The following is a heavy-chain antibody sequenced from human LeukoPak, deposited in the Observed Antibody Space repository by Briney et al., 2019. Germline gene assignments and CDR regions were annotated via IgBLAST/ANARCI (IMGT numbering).Heavy chain of an antibody. D-gene: IGHD3/OR15-3a*01. CDR3: ARDGGLSYPIFDY. J-gene: IGHJ4*02. Sequence: QPGRSLGLSCAASGFTFSSYGMHWVRQAPGKGLEWVAAIQYDGSKQYYGDCVRGRFTISRDSSKNTLYLQMDSLRAKDTAVYYCARDGGLSYPIFDYWGQGTLVTVSS. V-gene: IGHV3-33*01. CDR2: IQYDGSKQ. CDR1: GFTFSSYG.